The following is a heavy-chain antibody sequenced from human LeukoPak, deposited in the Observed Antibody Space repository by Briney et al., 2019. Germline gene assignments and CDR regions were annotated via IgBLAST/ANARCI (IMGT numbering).Heavy chain of an antibody. D-gene: IGHD3-3*01. J-gene: IGHJ2*01. Sequence: TSETLSLTCAVYGGSFSGYYWSWVRQAPGKGLEWVASVKQDGSDKYYVDSVKGRFTISRDNAKNSLYVQMNSLRAEDTAVYYCARARGSGRSWYFDRWGRGTVVTVSS. CDR2: VKQDGSDK. CDR3: ARARGSGRSWYFDR. CDR1: GGSFSGYY. V-gene: IGHV3-7*04.